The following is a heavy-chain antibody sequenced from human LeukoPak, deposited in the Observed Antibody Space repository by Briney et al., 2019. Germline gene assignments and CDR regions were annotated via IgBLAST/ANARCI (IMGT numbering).Heavy chain of an antibody. J-gene: IGHJ4*02. CDR1: GYTFTSYY. D-gene: IGHD1-26*01. Sequence: ASVKVSCKASGYTFTSYYIHWVRQAPGQGLEWMGIISPSGGSTSYAEKFQGKVTMTRDTSTSTVYMELSRLRSDDTAVYYCARIDPSIVGAKAGGYWGQGTLVTVSS. CDR2: ISPSGGST. CDR3: ARIDPSIVGAKAGGY. V-gene: IGHV1-46*01.